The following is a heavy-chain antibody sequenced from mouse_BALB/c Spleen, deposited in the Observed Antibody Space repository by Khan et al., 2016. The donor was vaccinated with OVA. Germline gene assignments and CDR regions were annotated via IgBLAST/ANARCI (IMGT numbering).Heavy chain of an antibody. D-gene: IGHD2-4*01. CDR1: GYSFTSYW. Sequence: EVQLQQSGTVLARPGASVKMSCKASGYSFTSYWIHWVKQRPGQGLEWIGAIYPGNSDTRNNQKFKGKAKLTAVTSASTAYMELSSLTNEDSAVYYCTRSFDSYYFDYRGQGTTLTVSS. J-gene: IGHJ2*01. V-gene: IGHV1-5*01. CDR3: TRSFDSYYFDY. CDR2: IYPGNSDT.